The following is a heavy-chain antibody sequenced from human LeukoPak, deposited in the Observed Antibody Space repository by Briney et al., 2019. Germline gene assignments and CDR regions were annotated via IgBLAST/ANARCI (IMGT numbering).Heavy chain of an antibody. CDR1: GFTFTDYW. Sequence: PGGSLRLSCAASGFTFTDYWMSWVRQAPGMRPEWVANIKQDGSETYYVDSVKGRFTISRDNAKNSISLQMNNLRVEDTAVYYCASGQWLVFRGQGTLVAVSS. CDR2: IKQDGSET. V-gene: IGHV3-7*01. CDR3: ASGQWLVF. J-gene: IGHJ4*02. D-gene: IGHD6-19*01.